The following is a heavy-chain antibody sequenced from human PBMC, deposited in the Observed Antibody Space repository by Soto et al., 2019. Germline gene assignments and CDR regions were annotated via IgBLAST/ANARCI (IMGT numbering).Heavy chain of an antibody. CDR1: GYTFTSYY. Sequence: GASVKVSCKASGYTFTSYYMNGVRQAPEQRLEWMGWINADNGNTKYSQKFQGRVTITKDTSTNTAYMELSSLRSEDTAVYYCATRAPITISGVVYYYYYGMDVWGQGTTVTVSS. V-gene: IGHV1-3*01. J-gene: IGHJ6*02. CDR2: INADNGNT. CDR3: ATRAPITISGVVYYYYYGMDV. D-gene: IGHD3-3*01.